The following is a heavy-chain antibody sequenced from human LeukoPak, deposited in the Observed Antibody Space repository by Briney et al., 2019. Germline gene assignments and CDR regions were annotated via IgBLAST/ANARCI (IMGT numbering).Heavy chain of an antibody. J-gene: IGHJ6*03. D-gene: IGHD2-2*01. CDR2: ISAYNGNT. Sequence: ASVKVSCKASGYTFTSYYMHWVRQAPGQGLEWMGWISAYNGNTNYAQKLQGRVTMTTDTSTSTAYMELRSLRSDDTAVYYCARESTLYYYMDVWGKGTTVTVSS. V-gene: IGHV1-18*04. CDR3: ARESTLYYYMDV. CDR1: GYTFTSYY.